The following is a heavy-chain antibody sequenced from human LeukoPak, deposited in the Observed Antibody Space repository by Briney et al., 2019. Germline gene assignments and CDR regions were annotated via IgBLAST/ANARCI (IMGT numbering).Heavy chain of an antibody. CDR1: GFTFSSYA. CDR3: AKDERNWNYNLASQTYD. J-gene: IGHJ4*02. V-gene: IGHV3-23*01. Sequence: PGGSLRLSCAASGFTFSSYAMHWVRQAPGKGLEWVSATSGSGVSTYYADSVKGRFTVSRDNSKNTLYLQMSSLRAEDAAVYYCAKDERNWNYNLASQTYDWGQGTLVTVSS. D-gene: IGHD1-7*01. CDR2: TSGSGVST.